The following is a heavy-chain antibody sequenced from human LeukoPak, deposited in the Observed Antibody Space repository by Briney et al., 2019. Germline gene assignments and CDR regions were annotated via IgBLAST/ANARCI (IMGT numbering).Heavy chain of an antibody. J-gene: IGHJ4*02. CDR2: IIPIFGTA. V-gene: IGHV1-69*01. D-gene: IGHD1-26*01. CDR1: GGTFSSYA. CDR3: ASTSGSYRYYFDY. Sequence: SVKVSCKASGGTFSSYAISWVRQASGQGLEWMGGIIPIFGTANYAQKFQGRVTITADESTSTAYMELSSLRSEDTAVYYCASTSGSYRYYFDYWGQGTLVTVSS.